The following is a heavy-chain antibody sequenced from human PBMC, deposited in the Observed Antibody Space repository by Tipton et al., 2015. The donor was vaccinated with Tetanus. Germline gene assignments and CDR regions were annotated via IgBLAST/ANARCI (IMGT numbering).Heavy chain of an antibody. CDR1: GFSVKSHY. J-gene: IGHJ4*02. D-gene: IGHD5-12*01. CDR2: VYSGGNT. CDR3: ARESNRGGYVDY. V-gene: IGHV3-53*01. Sequence: SLRLSCAASGFSVKSHYMSWVRQAPGKGLEWVSVVYSGGNTYYADSMKGRFTISRDPSKNTLSLHLTSLRVEDTAIYYCARESNRGGYVDYWGQGALVTVSS.